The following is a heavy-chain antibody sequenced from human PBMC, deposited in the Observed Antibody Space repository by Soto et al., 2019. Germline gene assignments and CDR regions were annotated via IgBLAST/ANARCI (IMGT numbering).Heavy chain of an antibody. CDR2: IKQDGSEK. CDR3: ARDSRPEAYDYVWGSRNYYYYGMDV. V-gene: IGHV3-7*01. D-gene: IGHD3-16*01. CDR1: GFTFSSYW. J-gene: IGHJ6*02. Sequence: EVQLVESGGGLVQPGGSLRLSCAASGFTFSSYWMSWVRQAPGKGLEWVANIKQDGSEKYYVDSVKGRFTISRDNAKNSLYLQMNSLRAEDTAVYYCARDSRPEAYDYVWGSRNYYYYGMDVWGQGTTVTVSS.